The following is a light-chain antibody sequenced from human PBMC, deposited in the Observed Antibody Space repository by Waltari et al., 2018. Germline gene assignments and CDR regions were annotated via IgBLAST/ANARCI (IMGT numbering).Light chain of an antibody. CDR3: QSADSSGTHVV. J-gene: IGLJ2*01. V-gene: IGLV3-25*03. CDR1: PLPKQY. Sequence: SYELTQPPSVSVSPGQTARITCSGDPLPKQYAYLYQQKPGQAPVLVIYKDSERPSGIPERFSGSSSGTTVTLTISGVQAEDEADYYCQSADSSGTHVVFGGGTKLTVL. CDR2: KDS.